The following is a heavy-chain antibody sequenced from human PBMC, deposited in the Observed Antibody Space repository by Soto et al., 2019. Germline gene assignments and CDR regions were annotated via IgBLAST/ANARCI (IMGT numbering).Heavy chain of an antibody. CDR3: AKELDY. Sequence: GGSLRLSCAASEFSFRSYYMNWVRQAPGRGLEWVSSISPSSSFLNYADSVKGRFTISRDNAKNSVYLQMNSLRAEDTAVYYCAKELDYWGQGTLVTVSS. V-gene: IGHV3-21*04. CDR1: EFSFRSYY. J-gene: IGHJ4*02. CDR2: ISPSSSFL.